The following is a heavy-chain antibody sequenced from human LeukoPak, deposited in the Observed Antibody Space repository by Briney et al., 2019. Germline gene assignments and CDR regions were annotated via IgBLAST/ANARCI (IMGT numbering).Heavy chain of an antibody. CDR3: AKPLTAGAYYFDY. CDR2: ISGSGGST. J-gene: IGHJ4*02. CDR1: GFDFSSYT. Sequence: GGSLRLSCVGSGFDFSSYTMNWVRQAPGKGLEWVSAISGSGGSTYYADSVKGRFTISRDNSKNTLYLQMNSLRAEDTAVYYCAKPLTAGAYYFDYWGQGTLVTVSS. V-gene: IGHV3-23*01. D-gene: IGHD3-16*02.